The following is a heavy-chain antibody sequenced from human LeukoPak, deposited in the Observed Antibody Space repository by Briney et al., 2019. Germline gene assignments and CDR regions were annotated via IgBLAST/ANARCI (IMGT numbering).Heavy chain of an antibody. CDR3: AKGGLGCSSTSCFDY. V-gene: IGHV3-23*01. J-gene: IGHJ4*02. D-gene: IGHD2-2*01. CDR1: GLTFSSYA. CDR2: ISGSGGST. Sequence: GGSLRLSCAASGLTFSSYAMSWVRQAPGKGLEWVSAISGSGGSTYYADSVKGRFTISRDNSKNTLYLQMNSLRVEDTAVYYCAKGGLGCSSTSCFDYWGQGTLVTVSS.